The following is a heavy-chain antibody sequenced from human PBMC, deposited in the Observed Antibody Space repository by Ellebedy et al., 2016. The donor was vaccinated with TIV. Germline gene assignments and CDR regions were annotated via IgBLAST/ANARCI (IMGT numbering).Heavy chain of an antibody. CDR2: FGWDADIT. J-gene: IGHJ4*02. D-gene: IGHD3-10*01. CDR3: ARGARGSGSGEFDY. V-gene: IGHV3-43*01. Sequence: PGGSLRLSCAASGFTFSDYTMHWVRQSPEKGLEWVSLFGWDADITDYAASVRGRFTISRDNSKNSLYLQMKSLRSEDSGFYYCARGARGSGSGEFDYWGQGTLVTVSS. CDR1: GFTFSDYT.